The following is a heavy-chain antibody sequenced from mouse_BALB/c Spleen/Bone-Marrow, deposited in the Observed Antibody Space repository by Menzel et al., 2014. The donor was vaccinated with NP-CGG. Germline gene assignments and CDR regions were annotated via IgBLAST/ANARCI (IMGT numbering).Heavy chain of an antibody. CDR2: ISNSGST. V-gene: IGHV3-2*02. D-gene: IGHD2-4*01. J-gene: IGHJ4*01. Sequence: EVKLQESGPGLVKPSQSLSLTCTVTGYSITSDYAWNWIRQFPGNKLEWMGYISNSGSTSYNPSLKSRISITRDTSKNQFFLQLNSVTTEDTATYYCARGGYDYGYAMDYWGQGTSVTVSS. CDR3: ARGGYDYGYAMDY. CDR1: GYSITSDYA.